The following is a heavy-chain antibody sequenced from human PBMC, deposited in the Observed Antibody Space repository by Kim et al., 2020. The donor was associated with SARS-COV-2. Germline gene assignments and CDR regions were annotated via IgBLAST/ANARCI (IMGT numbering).Heavy chain of an antibody. CDR2: ISYDGSNK. CDR1: GFTFSSYG. V-gene: IGHV3-30*18. D-gene: IGHD3-10*01. Sequence: GGSLRLSCAASGFTFSSYGMHWVRQAPGKGLEWVAVISYDGSNKYYADSVKGRFTISRDNSKNTLYLQMNSLRAEDTAVYYCAKDWGYGSGGYYRMEDGDTFDYWGQGTLVTVSS. J-gene: IGHJ4*02. CDR3: AKDWGYGSGGYYRMEDGDTFDY.